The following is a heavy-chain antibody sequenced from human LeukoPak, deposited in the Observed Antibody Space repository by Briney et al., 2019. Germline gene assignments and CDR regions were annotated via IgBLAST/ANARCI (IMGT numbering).Heavy chain of an antibody. J-gene: IGHJ4*02. CDR3: ARAKRWLGVYYFDY. CDR2: INPNSGGT. V-gene: IGHV1-2*02. CDR1: GYTFTGYY. D-gene: IGHD5-24*01. Sequence: GASVKVSCKASGYTFTGYYMHWVRQAPGQGLEWMGWINPNSGGTNYAQKFQGRVTMTRDTSISTAYMELSRLRSDDTAVYYCARAKRWLGVYYFDYWGQGTLVTVSS.